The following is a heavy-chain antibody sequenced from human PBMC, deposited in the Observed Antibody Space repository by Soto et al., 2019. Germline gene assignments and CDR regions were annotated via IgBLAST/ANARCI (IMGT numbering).Heavy chain of an antibody. D-gene: IGHD5-18*01. CDR1: GGTFSSYA. CDR2: IIPIFGTA. J-gene: IGHJ6*02. CDR3: ARAFLGTDGGYSYGPYYYGMDV. V-gene: IGHV1-69*01. Sequence: QVQLVQSGAEVKKPGSSVTVSCTASGGTFSSYAISWVRQAPGQGLEWMGGIIPIFGTANYAQKFQGRVTITADESTSTAYMVRRSLRAEDTAVYYCARAFLGTDGGYSYGPYYYGMDVWGQGTTVTVSS.